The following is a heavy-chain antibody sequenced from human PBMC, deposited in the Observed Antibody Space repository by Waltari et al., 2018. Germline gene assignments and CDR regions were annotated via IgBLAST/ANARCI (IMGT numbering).Heavy chain of an antibody. CDR1: GYTFTSYD. CDR3: ARRLGEAMAYYYGMDV. V-gene: IGHV1-8*01. CDR2: MNANSGNT. Sequence: QVQLVQSGAEVKKPGASVKVSCKASGYTFTSYDINWVRQATGQGLEWMGWMNANSGNTGYAQKFQGRGTLTRNTSISTAYMELSSLRSEDTAVYYCARRLGEAMAYYYGMDVWGQGTTVTVSS. D-gene: IGHD5-18*01. J-gene: IGHJ6*02.